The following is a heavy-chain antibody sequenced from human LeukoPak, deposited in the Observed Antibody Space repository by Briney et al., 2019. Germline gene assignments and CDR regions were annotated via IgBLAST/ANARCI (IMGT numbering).Heavy chain of an antibody. CDR2: IYHSGST. V-gene: IGHV4-39*07. CDR1: GGSISSSSYY. J-gene: IGHJ4*02. Sequence: SETLSLTCTVSGGSISSSSYYWGWIRQPPGKGLEWIGTIYHSGSTYYNPSLKSRVTISVDTSKNQFSLKLTSVTAADTAVYYCARVRGYCSSTICYRYYFDYWGQGTLVTVSS. CDR3: ARVRGYCSSTICYRYYFDY. D-gene: IGHD2-2*01.